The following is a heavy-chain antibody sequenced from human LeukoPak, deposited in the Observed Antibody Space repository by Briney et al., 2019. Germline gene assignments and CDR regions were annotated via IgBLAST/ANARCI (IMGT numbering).Heavy chain of an antibody. D-gene: IGHD2-2*01. CDR3: SRGRSLGYCSSSSCYVSDAFDI. CDR2: TYYTSQWYN. V-gene: IGHV6-1*01. J-gene: IGHJ3*02. CDR1: GDSVSSSFAA. Sequence: SQTLSLTCAISGDSVSSSFAAWTWIRQSPSRGLEWLGRTYYTSQWYNDYAESLKSRITINPDTSKNQFSLHLNSVTPEDTAVYFCSRGRSLGYCSSSSCYVSDAFDIWGQGTMVTVSS.